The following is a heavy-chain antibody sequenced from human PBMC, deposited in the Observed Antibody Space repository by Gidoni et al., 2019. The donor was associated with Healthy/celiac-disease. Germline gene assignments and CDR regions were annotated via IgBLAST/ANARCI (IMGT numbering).Heavy chain of an antibody. D-gene: IGHD5-18*01. Sequence: QLQLQESGPGLVKPSETLSLTCPVPGGSISSSSYYWGWIRQPPGKGLEWIGSIYYSGSTYYNPSLKSRVTISVDTSKNQFSLKLSSVTAADTAVYYCARSGPTAMVDYWGQGTLVTVSS. CDR3: ARSGPTAMVDY. CDR1: GGSISSSSYY. J-gene: IGHJ4*02. CDR2: IYYSGST. V-gene: IGHV4-39*07.